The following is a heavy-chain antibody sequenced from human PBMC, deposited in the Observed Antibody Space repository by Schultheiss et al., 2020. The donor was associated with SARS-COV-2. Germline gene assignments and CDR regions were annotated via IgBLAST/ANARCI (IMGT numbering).Heavy chain of an antibody. V-gene: IGHV4-31*03. CDR2: IYYSGSI. D-gene: IGHD4-11*01. CDR3: ARFAPMTNDAFDI. CDR1: GGSISSGGYY. Sequence: SETLSLTCTVSGGSISSGGYYWSWIRKHPGKGLEWIGYIYYSGSIYYNPSLKSRVTISVDTSKNQFSLKLSSVTAADTAVYYCARFAPMTNDAFDIWGQGTMVTVSS. J-gene: IGHJ3*02.